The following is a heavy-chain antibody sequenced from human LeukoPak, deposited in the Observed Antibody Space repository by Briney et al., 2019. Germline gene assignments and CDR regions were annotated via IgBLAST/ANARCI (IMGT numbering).Heavy chain of an antibody. V-gene: IGHV4-4*07. CDR3: ARGRYCSADICSGGDAFDI. J-gene: IGHJ3*02. CDR2: IYTRGST. Sequence: SETLSLTCTVSGGSTNNYYWSWIRQPAGRGLEWIGRIYTRGSTNYNPSLKSRVTMSVDTSKNQFSLKLSSVTAADTAVYYCARGRYCSADICSGGDAFDIWGQGTMVSVSS. D-gene: IGHD2-15*01. CDR1: GGSTNNYY.